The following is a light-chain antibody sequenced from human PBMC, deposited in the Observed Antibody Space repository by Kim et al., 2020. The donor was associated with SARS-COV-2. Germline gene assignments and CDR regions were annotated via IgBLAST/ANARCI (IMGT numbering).Light chain of an antibody. Sequence: EIVLTQSPATLSLSPGQRATLSCRASQSVSSYLAWYQHKPGQAPRLLIRDASTRAAGIPARFSGSGSGTDFTLTISSLEPEDFAIYYCQQGDNWPLSFGGGTKLEIK. V-gene: IGKV3-11*01. J-gene: IGKJ4*01. CDR3: QQGDNWPLS. CDR1: QSVSSY. CDR2: DAS.